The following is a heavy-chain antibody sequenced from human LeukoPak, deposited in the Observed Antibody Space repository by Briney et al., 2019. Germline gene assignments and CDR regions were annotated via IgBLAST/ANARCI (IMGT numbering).Heavy chain of an antibody. CDR2: IIPIFGTA. D-gene: IGHD3-22*01. CDR3: AAEVDSSGYYYFDY. J-gene: IGHJ4*01. Sequence: EASVKVSCKASGGTFSSYAISWVRQAPGQGLEWMGGIIPIFGTANYAQKFQGRVTITTDESTSTAYMELSSLRSEDTAVYYCAAEVDSSGYYYFDYWGQEPWSPSPQ. CDR1: GGTFSSYA. V-gene: IGHV1-69*05.